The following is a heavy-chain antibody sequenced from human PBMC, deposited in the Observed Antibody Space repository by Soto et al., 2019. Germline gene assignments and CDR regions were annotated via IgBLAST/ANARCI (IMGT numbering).Heavy chain of an antibody. CDR3: ARTEGFSNYWYTD. J-gene: IGHJ4*02. CDR2: ISYDGGSK. Sequence: QVQLVESGGGVARPGGYLTLSCAASGFTFNTYAMHWVRLPPGKGLEWVAAISYDGGSKYYADSVRDRFTISRDDSKSTLYLQMNSLRREDTAVYYWARTEGFSNYWYTDWGKGTLVTVSS. D-gene: IGHD6-13*01. V-gene: IGHV3-30-3*01. CDR1: GFTFNTYA.